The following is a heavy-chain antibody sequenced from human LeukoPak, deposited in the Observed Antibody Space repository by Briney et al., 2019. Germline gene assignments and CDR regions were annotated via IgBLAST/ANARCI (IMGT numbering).Heavy chain of an antibody. CDR3: VKRRETVRGAFDY. CDR1: GLSVSSNF. CDR2: ISGSGGST. V-gene: IGHV3-23*01. D-gene: IGHD3-10*02. Sequence: GGSLRLSCASSGLSVSSNFMSWVRQAPGKGLEWVSAISGSGGSTYYADSVKGRFTISRDNSKNTLYLQMNSLRADDTAVYYCVKRRETVRGAFDYWGQGTLVTVSS. J-gene: IGHJ4*02.